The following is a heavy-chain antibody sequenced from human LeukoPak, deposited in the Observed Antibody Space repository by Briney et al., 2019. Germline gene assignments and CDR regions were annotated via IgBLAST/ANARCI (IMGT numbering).Heavy chain of an antibody. CDR1: GFTFSDHY. CDR3: ARTYYYDSSGYVGAFDI. D-gene: IGHD3-22*01. Sequence: GGSLRLSCAASGFTFSDHYMDWVRQAPGKGLEWVGRTRNKANSYTTEYAASVKGRFTISRDDSKNSLCLQMNSLKTEDTAVYYCARTYYYDSSGYVGAFDIWGQGTMVTVSS. V-gene: IGHV3-72*01. J-gene: IGHJ3*02. CDR2: TRNKANSYTT.